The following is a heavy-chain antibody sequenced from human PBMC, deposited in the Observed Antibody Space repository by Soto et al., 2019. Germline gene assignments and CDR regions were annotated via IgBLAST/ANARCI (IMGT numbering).Heavy chain of an antibody. V-gene: IGHV5-10-1*01. CDR1: GYTFTGYY. CDR2: IDPSDSYT. Sequence: GASVKVSCKASGYTFTGYYMHWVRQAPGQGLGWMGRIDPSDSYTTYSPSFQGHITISADKSISTAYLQWSSLKASDTAVYYCARHEGVPAADGLDVWGQGTTVTVSS. J-gene: IGHJ6*02. CDR3: ARHEGVPAADGLDV. D-gene: IGHD2-2*01.